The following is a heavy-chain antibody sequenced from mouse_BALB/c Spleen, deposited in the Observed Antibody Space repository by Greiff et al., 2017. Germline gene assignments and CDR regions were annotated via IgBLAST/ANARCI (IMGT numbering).Heavy chain of an antibody. CDR1: GFTFSSYA. V-gene: IGHV5-9-4*01. CDR2: ISSGGSYT. J-gene: IGHJ4*01. CDR3: AREYYGSSLYYAMDY. D-gene: IGHD1-1*01. Sequence: EVKVVESGGGLVKPGGSLKLSCAASGFTFSSYAMSWVRQSPEKRLEWVAEISSGGSYTYYPDTVTGRFTISRDNAKNTLYLEMSSLRSEDTAMYYCAREYYGSSLYYAMDYWGQGTSVTVSS.